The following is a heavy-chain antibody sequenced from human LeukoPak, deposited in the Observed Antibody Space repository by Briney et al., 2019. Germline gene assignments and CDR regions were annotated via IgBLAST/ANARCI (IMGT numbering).Heavy chain of an antibody. Sequence: GGSLRLSCAASGFTVSSDYMSWVRQAPGKGLEWVSVIYSSSITSYADSVKGRFTISRHNSKNTLYLQMNSLRADGTAVYYRARGRGAANDAFDIWGQGTMVTVSS. CDR2: IYSSSIT. D-gene: IGHD3-10*01. CDR1: GFTVSSDY. V-gene: IGHV3-53*04. J-gene: IGHJ3*02. CDR3: ARGRGAANDAFDI.